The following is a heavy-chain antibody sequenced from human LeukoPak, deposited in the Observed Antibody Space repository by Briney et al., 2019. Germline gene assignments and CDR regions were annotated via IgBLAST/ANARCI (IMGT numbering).Heavy chain of an antibody. V-gene: IGHV4-39*01. Sequence: PSETLSLTCTVSGGSISSSSYYWGWIRQPPGKRLEWIGSIYYSGSTYYNPSLKSRVTISVDTSKNQFSLKLSSVTAADTAVYYCARQSSGWYRAFDIWGQGTMVTVSS. CDR1: GGSISSSSYY. CDR3: ARQSSGWYRAFDI. J-gene: IGHJ3*02. CDR2: IYYSGST. D-gene: IGHD6-19*01.